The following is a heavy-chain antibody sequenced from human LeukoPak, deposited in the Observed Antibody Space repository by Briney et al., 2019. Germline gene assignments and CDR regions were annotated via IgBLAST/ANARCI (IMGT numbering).Heavy chain of an antibody. CDR1: GFTFSTYA. CDR3: SKAPGGGNWN. D-gene: IGHD4-23*01. Sequence: GGSLRLSCVASGFTFSTYAMTWVRQAPGKGLEWVSVISGSGRSGTNYADSVKGRFTISRDNSKNTLYLQMNSLRVEDTAIYYCSKAPGGGNWNWGQGTLVTVSS. J-gene: IGHJ4*02. CDR2: ISGSGRSGT. V-gene: IGHV3-23*01.